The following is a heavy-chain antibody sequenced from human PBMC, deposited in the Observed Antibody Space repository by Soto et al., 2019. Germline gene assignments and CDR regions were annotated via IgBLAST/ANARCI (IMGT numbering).Heavy chain of an antibody. V-gene: IGHV2-26*01. Sequence: SGPTLVNPTEPLTLTCTVSGFSLSNARMGVSWIRQPPGKALEWLAHIFSNDEKSYSTSLKSRLTISKDTSKSQVVLTMTNMDPVDTATYYCARITGGWYYFDYWGQGTLVTVSS. D-gene: IGHD2-8*02. CDR2: IFSNDEK. CDR3: ARITGGWYYFDY. J-gene: IGHJ4*02. CDR1: GFSLSNARMG.